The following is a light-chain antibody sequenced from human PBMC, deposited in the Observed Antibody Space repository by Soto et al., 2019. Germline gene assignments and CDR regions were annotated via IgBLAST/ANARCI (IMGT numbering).Light chain of an antibody. Sequence: EIVLTQSPGPLSLSPGERATHSCRARQSVSSSNLAWYQQKPGQAPRLLIYGASTRATGIPARFSGSGSGTEFTLTISSLQSEDFAVYYCQQYNNWPPWTFGQGTKVDIK. CDR1: QSVSSSN. CDR2: GAS. V-gene: IGKV3-15*01. CDR3: QQYNNWPPWT. J-gene: IGKJ1*01.